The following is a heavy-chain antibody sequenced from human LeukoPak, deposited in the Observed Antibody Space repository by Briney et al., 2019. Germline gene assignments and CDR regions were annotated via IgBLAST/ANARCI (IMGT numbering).Heavy chain of an antibody. Sequence: ASVKVSGKASGYTFTGYYMHWVRQAPGQGLEWMGWINPNSGGRNYAQKFQGRVTMTRDTSISTAYMELSRLRSDDTAVYYCARIAAAGTGPGSQIYYYYYYMDVWGKGTTVTVSS. V-gene: IGHV1-2*02. CDR1: GYTFTGYY. CDR2: INPNSGGR. D-gene: IGHD6-13*01. J-gene: IGHJ6*03. CDR3: ARIAAAGTGPGSQIYYYYYYMDV.